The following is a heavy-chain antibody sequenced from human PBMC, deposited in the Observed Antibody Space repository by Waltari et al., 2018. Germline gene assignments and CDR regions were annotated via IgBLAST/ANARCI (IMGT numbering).Heavy chain of an antibody. CDR2: ISYDGSNK. D-gene: IGHD1-26*01. CDR3: ARDGWSDY. Sequence: QVQLVESGGGVVQPGRSLRLSCPASGFTFSSSAMHWVRQAPGKGLEWVAVISYDGSNKYYADSVKGRFTISRDNSKNTLYLQMNSLRAEDTAVYYCARDGWSDYWGQGTLVTVSS. CDR1: GFTFSSSA. V-gene: IGHV3-30-3*01. J-gene: IGHJ4*02.